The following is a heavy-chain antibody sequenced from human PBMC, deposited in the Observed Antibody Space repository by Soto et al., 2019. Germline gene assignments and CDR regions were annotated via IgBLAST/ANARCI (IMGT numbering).Heavy chain of an antibody. J-gene: IGHJ5*02. D-gene: IGHD1-1*01. CDR1: GGSISRSSYF. CDR2: VYYTGSP. V-gene: IGHV4-39*01. Sequence: QLQLQESGPGLVKPSETLSLTCTVSGGSISRSSYFWGWIRQPPGKGLEWIGDVYYTGSPYYNPSLKGRVTISVDTSKNQFSLNLSSVTAADTAVYYCARRDWNGIDPWGQGTLVTVSS. CDR3: ARRDWNGIDP.